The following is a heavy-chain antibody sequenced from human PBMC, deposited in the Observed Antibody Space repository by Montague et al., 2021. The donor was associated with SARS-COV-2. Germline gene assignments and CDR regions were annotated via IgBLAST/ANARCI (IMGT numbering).Heavy chain of an antibody. Sequence: TLSLTCTVSGGSISTSGYYWSWIRQHPGKGLEWIGYISYSGSTYYXPSLKSRLTISVDTSENQFSLRLTSVTAADTAVYYCARARYTSSWYWILDYWGQGTLVTVSS. V-gene: IGHV4-31*03. CDR1: GGSISTSGYY. D-gene: IGHD6-13*01. CDR3: ARARYTSSWYWILDY. CDR2: ISYSGST. J-gene: IGHJ4*02.